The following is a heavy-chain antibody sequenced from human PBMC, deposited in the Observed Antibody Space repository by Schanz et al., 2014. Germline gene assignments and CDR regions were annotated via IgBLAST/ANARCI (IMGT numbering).Heavy chain of an antibody. CDR3: ATDHLPGLYYLDY. CDR2: IRSKTHGGTT. J-gene: IGHJ4*02. V-gene: IGHV3-49*04. Sequence: EVQLVESGGGLVQPGRSLRLSCTGSGFTFGDYAMSWVRQAPGKGLEWVGFIRSKTHGGTTEYAASVKGRFSISRDDSKSTAYLQMNSLRTEDTAVYYCATDHLPGLYYLDYWGQGTRVTVSS. D-gene: IGHD3-3*02. CDR1: GFTFGDYA.